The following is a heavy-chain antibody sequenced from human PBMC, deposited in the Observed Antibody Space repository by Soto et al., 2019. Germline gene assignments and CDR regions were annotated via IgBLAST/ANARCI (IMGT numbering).Heavy chain of an antibody. D-gene: IGHD3-10*01. CDR1: GFTFDDDA. J-gene: IGHJ4*02. CDR3: AKDPSPYGSHFDY. CDR2: ISWNSGSI. Sequence: EVQLVESGGGLVQPGRSLRLSCAASGFTFDDDAMHWVRQAPGKGLEWVSGISWNSGSIGYADSVKGRFTISRDNAKNSLYLQMNSLRAEDTALYYCAKDPSPYGSHFDYWCQGTLVTVSS. V-gene: IGHV3-9*01.